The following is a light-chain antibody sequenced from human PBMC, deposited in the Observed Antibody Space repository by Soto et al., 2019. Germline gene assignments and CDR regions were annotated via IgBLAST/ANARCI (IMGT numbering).Light chain of an antibody. CDR2: DAS. V-gene: IGKV1-12*01. J-gene: IGKJ3*01. CDR3: QQANSFPHT. Sequence: DIQMTQSPSTLSASVGDGVTITCRASESISSWLAWYQQKPGKAPKLLVYDASNLQSGVPSRFSGSGSGTDFTLTISSLQPEDFATYYCQQANSFPHTFGPGTKVDIK. CDR1: ESISSW.